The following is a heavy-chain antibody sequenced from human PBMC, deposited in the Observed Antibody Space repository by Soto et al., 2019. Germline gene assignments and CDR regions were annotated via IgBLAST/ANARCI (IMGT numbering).Heavy chain of an antibody. Sequence: SETLSLTCTVSGGSISGYYWTWIRQPPGKGLEWVGYIFYSGVTNYNPSLTSRVTLSVDTSNNQFSLKLRSVPAAATAVYYCARVGSSASSPDYWGRGTRAPVSP. CDR1: GGSISGYY. CDR3: ARVGSSASSPDY. J-gene: IGHJ4*02. CDR2: IFYSGVT. D-gene: IGHD6-19*01. V-gene: IGHV4-59*01.